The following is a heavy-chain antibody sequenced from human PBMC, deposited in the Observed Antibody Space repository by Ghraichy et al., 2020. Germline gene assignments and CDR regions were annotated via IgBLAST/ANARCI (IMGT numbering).Heavy chain of an antibody. Sequence: SKTLSLTCTVSGGSISPYYWSWIRQPPGKGLEWLGYIHSSGSAKYSPSLHSRVTFSIATSKNQLSLKLNSVTAADTAVYYCARAGPRAWYSDLWGRGTLVAVSS. CDR2: IHSSGSA. CDR3: ARAGPRAWYSDL. CDR1: GGSISPYY. J-gene: IGHJ2*01. V-gene: IGHV4-59*01.